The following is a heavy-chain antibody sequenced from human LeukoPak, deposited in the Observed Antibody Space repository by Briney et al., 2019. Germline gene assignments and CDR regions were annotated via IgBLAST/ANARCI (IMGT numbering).Heavy chain of an antibody. D-gene: IGHD3-22*01. CDR1: GFTFNDYA. CDR2: ISGNGVAT. Sequence: GGSLRLSCAASGFTFNDYAMTWVRQAPGKGLEWVSTISGNGVATYYADSVKGRFTISRDNSKDTLYLQMNSLRVEDAAMFYCAKDCGTTYYYNSGGSHSWDHNWFDPWGQGTLVTVSS. J-gene: IGHJ5*02. CDR3: AKDCGTTYYYNSGGSHSWDHNWFDP. V-gene: IGHV3-23*01.